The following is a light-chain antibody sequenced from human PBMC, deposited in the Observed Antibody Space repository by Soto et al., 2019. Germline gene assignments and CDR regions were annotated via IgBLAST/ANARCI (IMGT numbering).Light chain of an antibody. V-gene: IGKV1-6*01. J-gene: IGKJ4*01. CDR3: LQDYKYPLT. CDR1: QGIRND. CDR2: AAS. Sequence: AIQMTQSPASPSASVEDRVTITCRASQGIRNDLGWYQQKPGKAPKRLIYAASDLQSGIPSRFSGSGSGTDFTLTISSLQPEDFATYYCLQDYKYPLTFSGGTKVEIK.